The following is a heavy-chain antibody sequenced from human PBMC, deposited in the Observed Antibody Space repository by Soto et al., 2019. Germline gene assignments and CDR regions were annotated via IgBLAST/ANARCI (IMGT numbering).Heavy chain of an antibody. V-gene: IGHV4-30-4*01. J-gene: IGHJ4*02. Sequence: PSETLSLTCTVSGGSISSGDYYWSWIGQPSGKGLEWIGYIYYSGSTYYNPSLKSRVTISVDTSKNQFSLKLSSVTAADTAVYYFARGTHPTVTTYYFDYWGQGTLVTVSS. CDR3: ARGTHPTVTTYYFDY. D-gene: IGHD4-17*01. CDR1: GGSISSGDYY. CDR2: IYYSGST.